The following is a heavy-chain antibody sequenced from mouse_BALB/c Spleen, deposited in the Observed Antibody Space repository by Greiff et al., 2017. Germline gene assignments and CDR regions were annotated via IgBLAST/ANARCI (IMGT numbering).Heavy chain of an antibody. V-gene: IGHV1-20*02. CDR2: INPYNGDT. Sequence: EVQRVESGPELVKPGASVKISCKASGYSFTGYFMNWVMQSHGKSLEWIGRINPYNGDTFYNQKFKGKATLTVDKSSSTAHMELRSLASEDSAVYYCASYGNYGYDYWGQGTTLTVSS. CDR1: GYSFTGYF. J-gene: IGHJ2*01. D-gene: IGHD2-1*01. CDR3: ASYGNYGYDY.